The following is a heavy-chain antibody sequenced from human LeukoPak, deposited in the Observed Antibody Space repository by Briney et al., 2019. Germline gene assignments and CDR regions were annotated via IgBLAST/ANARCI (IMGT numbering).Heavy chain of an antibody. Sequence: KAGGSLRLSCAASGFTFSSAWMTWVRQTPGKGLEWVGRIKSKTDGGTTDYAAPVKGRFTISRDDSKNTLYLQMNSLKTEDTAVYYCTTGPPAFSYYYYMDVWGKGTTVTVSS. CDR2: IKSKTDGGTT. D-gene: IGHD2-2*01. CDR3: TTGPPAFSYYYYMDV. J-gene: IGHJ6*03. CDR1: GFTFSSAW. V-gene: IGHV3-15*01.